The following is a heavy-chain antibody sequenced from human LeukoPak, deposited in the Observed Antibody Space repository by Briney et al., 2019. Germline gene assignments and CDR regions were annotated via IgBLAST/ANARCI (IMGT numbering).Heavy chain of an antibody. Sequence: PSETLSLTCTVSGGSISSGDYYWSWIRQPPGKGLEWIGYIYYSGSTYYNPSLKSRVTISVDTSKNQFSLKLSSVTAADTVVYYCARVGSVYCSSTSCFDYWGQGTLVTVSS. CDR2: IYYSGST. V-gene: IGHV4-30-4*08. CDR3: ARVGSVYCSSTSCFDY. D-gene: IGHD2-2*01. CDR1: GGSISSGDYY. J-gene: IGHJ4*02.